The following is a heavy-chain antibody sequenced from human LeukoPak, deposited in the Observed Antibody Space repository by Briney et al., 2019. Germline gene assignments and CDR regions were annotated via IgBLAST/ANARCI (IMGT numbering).Heavy chain of an antibody. CDR1: GFTFSSYA. CDR3: VARKLTMVRGTPIDY. CDR2: ISGSGGST. D-gene: IGHD3-10*01. V-gene: IGHV3-23*01. Sequence: GGSLRLSCAASGFTFSSYAMSWVRQAPGKGLEWVSAISGSGGSTYYADSVKGRFTISRDNSKNTLYLQMNSLRAEDTAVYYRVARKLTMVRGTPIDYWGQGTLVTVSS. J-gene: IGHJ4*02.